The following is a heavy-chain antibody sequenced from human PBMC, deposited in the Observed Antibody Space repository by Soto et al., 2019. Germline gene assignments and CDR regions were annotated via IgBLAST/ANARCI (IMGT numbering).Heavy chain of an antibody. D-gene: IGHD6-19*01. CDR1: GCSISGSY. J-gene: IGHJ4*02. CDR3: ARSVAVPGAHIDY. Sequence: TLSLTCSVSGCSISGSYWSWIRQSPGKGLEWLGYVYYTGSTNYSPSLRSRVSISVDTSKNEFSLRLGSVTAADTAVYFCARSVAVPGAHIDYWGQGTQVTVSS. CDR2: VYYTGST. V-gene: IGHV4-59*01.